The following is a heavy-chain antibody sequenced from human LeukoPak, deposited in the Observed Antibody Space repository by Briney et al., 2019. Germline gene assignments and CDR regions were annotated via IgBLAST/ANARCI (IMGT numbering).Heavy chain of an antibody. D-gene: IGHD3-9*01. Sequence: SETLSLTCTVSGGSISSGSYYWRWIRQPAGKGLEWIGRIYTSGSTNYNPSLKSRVTISVDTSENQFSLKLSSVTAADTAVYYCARFAYYDILTGHFDYYYMDVWGKGTTVTVSS. CDR1: GGSISSGSYY. CDR3: ARFAYYDILTGHFDYYYMDV. J-gene: IGHJ6*03. CDR2: IYTSGST. V-gene: IGHV4-61*02.